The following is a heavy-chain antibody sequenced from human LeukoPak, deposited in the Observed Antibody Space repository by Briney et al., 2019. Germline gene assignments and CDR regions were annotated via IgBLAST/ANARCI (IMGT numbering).Heavy chain of an antibody. J-gene: IGHJ4*02. D-gene: IGHD6-6*01. CDR2: IYHSGST. CDR3: ARGSSSLFDY. CDR1: GYSISSGYY. Sequence: SETLSLTCTVSGYSISSGYYWGWIRQPPGEGLEWIGSIYHSGSTYYNPSLKSRVTISVDTSKNQFSLKLSSVTAADTAVYYCARGSSSLFDYWGQGTLVTVSS. V-gene: IGHV4-38-2*02.